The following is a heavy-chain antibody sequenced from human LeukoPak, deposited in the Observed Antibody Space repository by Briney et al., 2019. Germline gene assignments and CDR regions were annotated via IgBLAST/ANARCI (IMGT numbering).Heavy chain of an antibody. D-gene: IGHD6-19*01. Sequence: SETLSLTCAVYGGPFSGYYWSWIRQPPGKGLEWIGEINHSGSTNYNPSLKSRVTISVDTSRNQFSLKLSSVTAADTAVYYCASFMAGKYYFDYWGRGTLVTVSS. V-gene: IGHV4-34*01. CDR1: GGPFSGYY. CDR3: ASFMAGKYYFDY. J-gene: IGHJ4*02. CDR2: INHSGST.